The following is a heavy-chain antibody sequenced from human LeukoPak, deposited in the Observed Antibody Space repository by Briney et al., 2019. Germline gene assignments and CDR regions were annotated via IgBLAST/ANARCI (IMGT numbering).Heavy chain of an antibody. CDR1: GFTFSIYS. V-gene: IGHV3-48*04. CDR3: ARDRRQWLVRGYYYYGMDV. J-gene: IGHJ6*02. CDR2: ISSRSSAI. Sequence: PGGSLRLSCAASGFTFSIYSMKWVRQAPGKGPEWVSYISSRSSAIYYADSVKGRFTISRDNAKNSLYLQMNSLRAEDTAVYYCARDRRQWLVRGYYYYGMDVWGQGTTVTVSS. D-gene: IGHD6-19*01.